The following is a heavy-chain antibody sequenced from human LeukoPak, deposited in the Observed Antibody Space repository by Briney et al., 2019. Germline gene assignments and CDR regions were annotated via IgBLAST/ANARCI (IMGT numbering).Heavy chain of an antibody. D-gene: IGHD1-26*01. CDR1: GASVSSSSYY. Sequence: SETLSLTCTVSGASVSSSSYYWEWLRQPPGKGLEWVGSIFYSGSTNYNPSLKSRVTMSVDTSKNQFSLRLSSVTATDTAVYYCATRRSGSHPYYWGQGTLVTVSS. J-gene: IGHJ4*02. CDR3: ATRRSGSHPYY. CDR2: IFYSGST. V-gene: IGHV4-39*01.